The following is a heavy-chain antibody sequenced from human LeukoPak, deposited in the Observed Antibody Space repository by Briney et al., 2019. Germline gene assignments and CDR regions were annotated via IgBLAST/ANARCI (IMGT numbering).Heavy chain of an antibody. CDR2: INHSGST. CDR3: ARSRGYYDSSGYHY. Sequence: SETLSLTCAVYGGSFSGYYRSWIRQPPGKGLEWIGEINHSGSTNYNPSLKSRVTISVDTSKNQFSLKLSSVTAADTAVYYCARSRGYYDSSGYHYWGQGTLVTVSS. CDR1: GGSFSGYY. V-gene: IGHV4-34*01. D-gene: IGHD3-22*01. J-gene: IGHJ4*02.